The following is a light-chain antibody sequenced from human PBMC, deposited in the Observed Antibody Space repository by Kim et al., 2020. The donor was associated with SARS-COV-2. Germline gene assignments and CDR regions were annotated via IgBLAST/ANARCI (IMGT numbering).Light chain of an antibody. CDR3: QQYAGSPNT. Sequence: SPVERATLACRASQSANSSFLGWYQQKPGQAPRLLVYGPSIRATGIPDRFSGSGSGTDFTLTISRLETEDFAVYYCQQYAGSPNTFGQGTRLEIK. V-gene: IGKV3-20*01. CDR1: QSANSSF. CDR2: GPS. J-gene: IGKJ5*01.